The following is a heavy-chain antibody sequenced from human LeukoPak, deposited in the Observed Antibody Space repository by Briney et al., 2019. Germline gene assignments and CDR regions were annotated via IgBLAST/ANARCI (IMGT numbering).Heavy chain of an antibody. V-gene: IGHV3-23*01. Sequence: GGSLRLSCAASGFTFSSYAIHWVRQAPGKGLEWVSAVSGSGGTTHYADSAKGRSTISRDNSKNTLYLQLNSLRAEDTAVYYCAKLLRAGRLLTISLDSWGQGTLVTVSS. J-gene: IGHJ4*02. CDR1: GFTFSSYA. CDR3: AKLLRAGRLLTISLDS. D-gene: IGHD3-10*01. CDR2: VSGSGGTT.